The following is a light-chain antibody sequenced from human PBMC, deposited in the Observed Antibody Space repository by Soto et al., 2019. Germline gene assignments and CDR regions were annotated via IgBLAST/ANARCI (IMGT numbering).Light chain of an antibody. CDR3: QQYGSSPRT. CDR1: QGVSRK. V-gene: IGKV3-15*01. Sequence: EIALTQSPDTLSLSPGERATLSCRASQGVSRKLAWYQHKPGQAPRLLISGASTGATGIPARFSGSGSGTEFTLTISSLQSEDFAVYCCQQYGSSPRTFGQGTKVDIK. J-gene: IGKJ1*01. CDR2: GAS.